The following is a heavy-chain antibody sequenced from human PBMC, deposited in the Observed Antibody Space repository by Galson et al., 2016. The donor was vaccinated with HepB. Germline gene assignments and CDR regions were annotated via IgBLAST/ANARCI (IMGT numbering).Heavy chain of an antibody. V-gene: IGHV1-69*06. CDR3: ARDVTLVTTGWIDP. J-gene: IGHJ5*02. Sequence: SVKVSCKASGGTFSSNALSWVRQAPGQGFEWMGGIIPLLGKANYAQTFQGRVTMTADKSTNAAYLELSGLRSEDTAVYYCARDVTLVTTGWIDPWGQGTLVTVSS. CDR1: GGTFSSNA. CDR2: IIPLLGKA. D-gene: IGHD4-17*01.